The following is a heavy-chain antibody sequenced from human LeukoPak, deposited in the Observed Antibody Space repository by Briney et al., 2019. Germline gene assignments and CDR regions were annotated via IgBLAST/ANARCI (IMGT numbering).Heavy chain of an antibody. CDR2: ISSSSSYI. J-gene: IGHJ4*02. CDR1: GFTFSSYS. D-gene: IGHD2-15*01. Sequence: GGSPRLSCAASGFTFSSYSMNWVRQAPGKGLEWVSSISSSSSYIYYADSVKGRFTISRDNAKNSLYLQMNSLRAEDTAVYYCAKDLRYCSGGSCYPGSFDYWGQGTLVTVSS. V-gene: IGHV3-21*04. CDR3: AKDLRYCSGGSCYPGSFDY.